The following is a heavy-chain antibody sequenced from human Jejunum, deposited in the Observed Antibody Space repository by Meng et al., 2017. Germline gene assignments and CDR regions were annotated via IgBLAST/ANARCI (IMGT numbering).Heavy chain of an antibody. D-gene: IGHD3-16*02. CDR3: ARDAAITFGQLIEGIDS. CDR2: FSHTSNT. V-gene: IGHV4-38-2*02. CDR1: GYSITSGYY. J-gene: IGHJ4*02. Sequence: SETLSLTCSVSGYSITSGYYWDWIRQSPGKGLEWIGTFSHTSNTFYSPSLKSRVSISLDRSKNQFSLRLTSVTAADTAIYYCARDAAITFGQLIEGIDSWGQGTLVTVSS.